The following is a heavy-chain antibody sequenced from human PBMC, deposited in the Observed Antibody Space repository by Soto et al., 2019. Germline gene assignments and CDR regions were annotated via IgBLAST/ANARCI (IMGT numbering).Heavy chain of an antibody. D-gene: IGHD2-15*01. CDR3: ARAPGYCSGGSCYFSFVY. J-gene: IGHJ4*02. CDR2: INAGNGNT. Sequence: QVQRVQSGAEVKKPGASVKVSCKASGYTFTSYAMHWVRQAPGQRLEWMGWINAGNGNTKYSQKFQGRVTITRDTSASTAYMELSSLRSEDTAVYYCARAPGYCSGGSCYFSFVYWGQGTLVTVSS. CDR1: GYTFTSYA. V-gene: IGHV1-3*01.